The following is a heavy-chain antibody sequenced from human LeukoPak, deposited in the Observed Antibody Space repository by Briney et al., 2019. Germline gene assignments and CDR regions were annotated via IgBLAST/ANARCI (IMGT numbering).Heavy chain of an antibody. CDR2: INWNSATM. CDR1: GFTFPNYA. J-gene: IGHJ1*01. CDR3: TKENSQTYNYGSGSFQH. Sequence: PGGSLTLTCAASGFTFPNYAMHWVRQAPGQGLEWVSGINWNSATMNYADSVRGRFTISRDNAKNTLYLQMDSLRPEDTAFYYCTKENSQTYNYGSGSFQHWGQGTLVTVSS. D-gene: IGHD3-10*01. V-gene: IGHV3-9*01.